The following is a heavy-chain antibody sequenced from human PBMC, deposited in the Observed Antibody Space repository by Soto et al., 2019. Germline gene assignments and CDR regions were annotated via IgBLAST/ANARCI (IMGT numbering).Heavy chain of an antibody. J-gene: IGHJ4*02. V-gene: IGHV1-69*13. D-gene: IGHD3-16*01. CDR2: IIPIFGVA. CDR1: GGTFSSYG. Sequence: EASVKVSCKASGGTFSSYGINWVRQAPGQGLEWMGGIIPIFGVANYAQKFQGRVTITADESTSTVYMELSSLRSEDTAVYYCKRDDYNEGVDYWGQGTLVTVSS. CDR3: KRDDYNEGVDY.